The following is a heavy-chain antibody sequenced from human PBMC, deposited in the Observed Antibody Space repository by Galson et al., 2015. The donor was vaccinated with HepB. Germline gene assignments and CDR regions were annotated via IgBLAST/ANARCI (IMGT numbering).Heavy chain of an antibody. CDR2: INPSGGST. V-gene: IGHV1-46*01. Sequence: SVKVSCKASGYTFTSYYMHRVRQAPGQGLEWMGIINPSGGSTSYTQKFQGRVTMTRDTSTSTVYMELSSLRSEDTAVYYCARDGDLGYCSSTSCYNLDYWGQGTLVTVSS. CDR3: ARDGDLGYCSSTSCYNLDY. J-gene: IGHJ4*02. CDR1: GYTFTSYY. D-gene: IGHD2-2*02.